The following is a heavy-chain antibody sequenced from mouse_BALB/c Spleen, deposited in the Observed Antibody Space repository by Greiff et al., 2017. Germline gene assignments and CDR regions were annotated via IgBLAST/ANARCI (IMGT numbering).Heavy chain of an antibody. CDR2: IYPGDGDT. D-gene: IGHD4-1*01. J-gene: IGHJ3*01. CDR1: GYTFTSYW. V-gene: IGHV1-87*01. Sequence: VQLQQSGAELARPGASVKLSCKASGYTFTSYWMQWVKQRPGQGLEWIGAIYPGDGDTRYTQKFKGKATLTADKSSSTAYMQLSSLASEDSAVYYCARSPGRAYWGQGTLVTVSA. CDR3: ARSPGRAY.